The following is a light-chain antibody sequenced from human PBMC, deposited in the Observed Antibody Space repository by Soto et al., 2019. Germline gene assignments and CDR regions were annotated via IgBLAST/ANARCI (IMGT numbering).Light chain of an antibody. J-gene: IGKJ5*01. V-gene: IGKV3-20*01. CDR2: GAS. CDR3: QQYGSSPVT. CDR1: QSVSSSY. Sequence: EIVLTQSPGTLSLSPGERATLSCRASQSVSSSYLAWYQQKPGQAPRLLIYGASSRATGIPDRFSGSGSGTDFTLTISRLQPEDFAVYYCQQYGSSPVTFGQGTRLQIK.